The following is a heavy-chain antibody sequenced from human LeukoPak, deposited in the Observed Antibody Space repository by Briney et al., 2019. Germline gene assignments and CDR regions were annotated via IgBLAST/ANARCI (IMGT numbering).Heavy chain of an antibody. V-gene: IGHV4-39*07. J-gene: IGHJ3*02. CDR1: GGSIGSSSYY. CDR3: ARVWELSDAFDI. D-gene: IGHD1-26*01. CDR2: IYYSGST. Sequence: PSETLSLTCTVSGGSIGSSSYYWGWIRQSPGKGLEWIGSIYYSGSTYYNPSLKSRVTISVDTSKNQFSLKLSSVTAADAAVYYCARVWELSDAFDIWGQGTMVTVSS.